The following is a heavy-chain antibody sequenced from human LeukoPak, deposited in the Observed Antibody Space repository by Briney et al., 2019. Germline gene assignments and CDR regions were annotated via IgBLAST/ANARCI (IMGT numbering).Heavy chain of an antibody. V-gene: IGHV3-53*01. CDR1: GFTVSSNY. J-gene: IGHJ4*02. Sequence: PGGSLRLSCAASGFTVSSNYMSWVRQAPGKGLEWVSVIYSGGSTYYADSVKGRFTISRDNSKTTLYLQMNSLRAEDTAVYYCARDFLGMATDYWGQGTLVTVSS. CDR3: ARDFLGMATDY. D-gene: IGHD5-24*01. CDR2: IYSGGST.